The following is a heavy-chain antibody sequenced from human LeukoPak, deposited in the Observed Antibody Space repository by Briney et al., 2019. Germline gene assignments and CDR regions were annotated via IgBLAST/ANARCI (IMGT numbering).Heavy chain of an antibody. CDR3: ANGGVVVVAAYYFDY. D-gene: IGHD2-15*01. CDR1: GFTFSSYA. V-gene: IGHV3-23*01. J-gene: IGHJ4*02. Sequence: GGSLRLSCAASGFTFSSYAMSWVRQAPGKGLEWVSAISGSGGSTYYADSVKGRFTISRDNSKNTLYLQMNSLRAEDTAVYYCANGGVVVVAAYYFDYWGQGTLVTVSP. CDR2: ISGSGGST.